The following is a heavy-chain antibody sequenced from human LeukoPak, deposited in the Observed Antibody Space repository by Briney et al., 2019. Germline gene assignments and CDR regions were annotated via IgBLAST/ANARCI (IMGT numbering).Heavy chain of an antibody. D-gene: IGHD3-3*01. CDR1: GYTFTSYG. CDR3: AREGTRRLYDFWSGAYLAY. V-gene: IGHV1-18*01. CDR2: ISAYNGNT. J-gene: IGHJ4*02. Sequence: ASVKVSCKASGYTFTSYGISWVRQAPGQGLEWMGWISAYNGNTNYAQKLQGRVTMTTDTSTSTAYMELRSLRSDDTAVYSCAREGTRRLYDFWSGAYLAYWGQGTLVTVSS.